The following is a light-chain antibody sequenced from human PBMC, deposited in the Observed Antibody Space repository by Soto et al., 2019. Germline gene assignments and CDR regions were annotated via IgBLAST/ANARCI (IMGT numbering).Light chain of an antibody. J-gene: IGLJ3*02. CDR2: GNS. CDR1: SSNIGAGYD. V-gene: IGLV1-40*01. Sequence: QSVLTQPPSVSGAPGQRVTISCTGRSSNIGAGYDVHWYQQLPGTAPKLLIEGNSNRPSGVPDRFSGSKSGTSASLAITGLQAEDEADYYCQSYDSSLRGSVFGGGTKLTVL. CDR3: QSYDSSLRGSV.